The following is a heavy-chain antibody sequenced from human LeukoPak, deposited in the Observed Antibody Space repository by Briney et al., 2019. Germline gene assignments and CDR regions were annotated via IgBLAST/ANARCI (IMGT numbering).Heavy chain of an antibody. Sequence: PGGSLRLSCAASGFTISSNGMHWVRQAPGKGLEWVFGLSWTRHDTYYADSVKGRFTISRDNSKNTLYLQMNSLRGEDTAAYYCSSRDPCSGDICYGLAYWGQGTLVTVST. J-gene: IGHJ4*02. D-gene: IGHD2-15*01. CDR1: GFTISSNG. CDR2: LSWTRHDT. CDR3: SSRDPCSGDICYGLAY. V-gene: IGHV3-23*01.